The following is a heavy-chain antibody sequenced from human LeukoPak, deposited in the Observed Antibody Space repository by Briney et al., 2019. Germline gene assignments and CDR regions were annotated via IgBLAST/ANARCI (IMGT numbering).Heavy chain of an antibody. V-gene: IGHV4-34*01. J-gene: IGHJ3*02. D-gene: IGHD3-10*01. CDR3: ARSDGYGLVGI. Sequence: SETLSLTCAVYGGSFSGYYWSWIRQPPGKGLEWIGEINHSGSTNYNPSLESRVIIIIDTPKNHFSLTLSSVTAADTAVYYCARSDGYGLVGIWGQGTMVTVSS. CDR2: INHSGST. CDR1: GGSFSGYY.